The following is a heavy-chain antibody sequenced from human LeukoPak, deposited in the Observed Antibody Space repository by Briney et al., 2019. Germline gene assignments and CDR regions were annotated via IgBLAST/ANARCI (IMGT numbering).Heavy chain of an antibody. J-gene: IGHJ5*01. CDR2: IKEDGSKD. D-gene: IGHD5-12*01. V-gene: IGHV3-7*01. Sequence: PGGSLRLSCAASGFSFSTYWMSWVRQTPGKGLEWVAHIKEDGSKDYYVDSVKGRFTISRDNAKNSLYLQKNSLRVEDSAVYYCARDAGGYDSWGQGTLVTVSS. CDR3: ARDAGGYDS. CDR1: GFSFSTYW.